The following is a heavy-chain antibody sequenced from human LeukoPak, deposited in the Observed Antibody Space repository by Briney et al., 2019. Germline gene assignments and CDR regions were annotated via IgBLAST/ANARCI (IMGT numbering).Heavy chain of an antibody. CDR2: INHSGST. CDR3: ARGSTIAAAGSLDY. CDR1: GGSFSGYY. V-gene: IGHV4-34*01. D-gene: IGHD6-13*01. Sequence: SETLSLTCAVYGGSFSGYYWSWIRQPPGKGLEWIGEINHSGSTNYNPSLKSRVTISVDTSKNQFSLKLSPVTAADTAVYYCARGSTIAAAGSLDYWGQGTLVTVSS. J-gene: IGHJ4*02.